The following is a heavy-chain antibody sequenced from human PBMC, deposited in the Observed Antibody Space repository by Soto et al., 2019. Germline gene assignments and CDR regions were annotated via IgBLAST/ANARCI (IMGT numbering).Heavy chain of an antibody. CDR1: GYTFTSDG. J-gene: IGHJ5*02. Sequence: QVQLVQSGAEVKKPGASVKVSCKASGYTFTSDGISWVRQAPGQGLEWMGWISAYNGNTNYAQKLQGRVTMTTDTATSTAYMELRSMRSDDTAVYYCARVVLMVYAILMGWFDPWGQGTLVPVSS. CDR3: ARVVLMVYAILMGWFDP. D-gene: IGHD2-8*01. V-gene: IGHV1-18*01. CDR2: ISAYNGNT.